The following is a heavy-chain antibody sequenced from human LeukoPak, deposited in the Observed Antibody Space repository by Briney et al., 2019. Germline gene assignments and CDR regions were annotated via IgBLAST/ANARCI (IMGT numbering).Heavy chain of an antibody. CDR1: GFTFGDYY. V-gene: IGHV3-11*01. CDR3: ARAAVISMGRGARVDWFDP. CDR2: ISGSGTAI. D-gene: IGHD2-21*01. J-gene: IGHJ5*02. Sequence: GGSLRLSCAASGFTFGDYYMSWIRQAPGKGLEWISDISGSGTAINYTRSVRGGFAISRENAKKSLYLPMKDLRADDPDVYYCARAAVISMGRGARVDWFDPWGQGTLVTVSS.